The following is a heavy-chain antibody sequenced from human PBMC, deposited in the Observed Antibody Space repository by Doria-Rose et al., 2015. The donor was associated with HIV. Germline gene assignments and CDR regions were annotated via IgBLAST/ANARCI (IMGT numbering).Heavy chain of an antibody. CDR1: GVSLSSPGMG. J-gene: IGHJ4*02. D-gene: IGHD6-13*01. CDR2: IFSDDER. Sequence: QVTLKESGPVLVKPTETLTLTCTVSGVSLSSPGMGVSWIRQPPGKALEWPANIFSDDERSYKTSLKSRLTICRGTSKSQVVLTMTDMDPVDTATYYCARIKSSRWYHKYYFDFWGQGTLVIVSA. V-gene: IGHV2-26*01. CDR3: ARIKSSRWYHKYYFDF.